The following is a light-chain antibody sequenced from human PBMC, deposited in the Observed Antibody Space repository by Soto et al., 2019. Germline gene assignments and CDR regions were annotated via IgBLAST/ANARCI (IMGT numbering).Light chain of an antibody. Sequence: EIVLTQSPDTLSLSPGERATLSCRASQSVSSSYLAWYQHKPGQAPRLLIYGASSRATGIPDRFSGSESGTDFTLTINSLEPDDFAVYYCQLYATLSQRYIFGQGTKLEVK. J-gene: IGKJ2*01. V-gene: IGKV3-20*01. CDR2: GAS. CDR1: QSVSSSY. CDR3: QLYATLSQRYI.